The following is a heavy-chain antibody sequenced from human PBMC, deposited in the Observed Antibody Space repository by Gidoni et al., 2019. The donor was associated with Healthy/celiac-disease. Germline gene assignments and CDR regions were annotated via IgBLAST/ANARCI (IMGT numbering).Heavy chain of an antibody. Sequence: EVQLVESGGGLVKPGRSLRLSCTASGFTFGDYAMSWFRQAPGKGLEWVGFIRSKAYGGTTEYAASVKGRFTISRDDSKSIAYLQMNSLKTEDTAVYYCSAGTAMGYDAFDIWGQGTMVTVSS. CDR3: SAGTAMGYDAFDI. CDR1: GFTFGDYA. D-gene: IGHD5-18*01. J-gene: IGHJ3*02. CDR2: IRSKAYGGTT. V-gene: IGHV3-49*05.